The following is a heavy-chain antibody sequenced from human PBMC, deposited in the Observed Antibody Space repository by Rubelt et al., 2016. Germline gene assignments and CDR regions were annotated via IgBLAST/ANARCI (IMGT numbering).Heavy chain of an antibody. CDR2: INPSGGST. V-gene: IGHV1-46*01. D-gene: IGHD2-2*01. CDR3: ARGYCSSTSCSEYYYGMDV. Sequence: VQLVQSGAEVKKPGASVKVSCKASGYTFTSYYMHWVRQAPGQGLEWMGIINPSGGSTSYAQKFQGRVTMTRDTSTSTVYMELSSLRSEDTAVYYCARGYCSSTSCSEYYYGMDVWGQGTTVTVSS. J-gene: IGHJ6*02. CDR1: GYTFTSYY.